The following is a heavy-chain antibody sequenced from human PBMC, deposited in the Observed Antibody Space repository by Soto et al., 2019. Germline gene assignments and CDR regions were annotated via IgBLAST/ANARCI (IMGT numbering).Heavy chain of an antibody. D-gene: IGHD2-2*01. V-gene: IGHV3-48*02. CDR3: ARGVQIIVLLPAAIDY. CDR1: GFTFSSYS. J-gene: IGHJ4*02. CDR2: IHNSSSTI. Sequence: EVQLVESGGGLVQPGESLRLSCAASGFTFSSYSMNWVRQAPGKGLEWVSYIHNSSSTIYYADSVRGRFTISRDNAENSRYLQMNSLRDEDTAVYYCARGVQIIVLLPAAIDYWGQGTLVTDSS.